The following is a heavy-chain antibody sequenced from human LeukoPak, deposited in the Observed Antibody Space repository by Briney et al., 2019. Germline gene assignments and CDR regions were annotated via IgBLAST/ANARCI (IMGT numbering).Heavy chain of an antibody. CDR3: AKAYSTGDNNWFDP. CDR1: GYTFTGYY. CDR2: INPNSGGT. J-gene: IGHJ5*02. V-gene: IGHV1-2*06. Sequence: ASVNVSCKASGYTFTGYYMHWVRQAPGQGLEWMGRINPNSGGTNYAQTFQGRVTMTRDTSISTAYMELSRLRSNDTAVYYCAKAYSTGDNNWFDPWGQGTLVTVSS. D-gene: IGHD1-1*01.